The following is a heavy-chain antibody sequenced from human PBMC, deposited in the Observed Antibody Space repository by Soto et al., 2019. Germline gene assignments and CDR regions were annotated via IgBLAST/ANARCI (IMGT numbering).Heavy chain of an antibody. CDR3: ARHYGDYDDAFDI. Sequence: LSLTCTVSGGSISSYYWSWIRQPPGKGLEWIGYIYYSGSTNYNPSLKSRVTISVDTSKNQFSLKLSSVTAADTAVYYCARHYGDYDDAFDIWGQGTMVTVSS. V-gene: IGHV4-59*08. D-gene: IGHD4-17*01. CDR1: GGSISSYY. CDR2: IYYSGST. J-gene: IGHJ3*02.